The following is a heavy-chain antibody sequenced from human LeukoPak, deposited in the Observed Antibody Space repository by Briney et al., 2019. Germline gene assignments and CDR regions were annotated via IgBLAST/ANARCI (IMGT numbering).Heavy chain of an antibody. V-gene: IGHV3-21*01. CDR1: GFTFSSYS. Sequence: GGSLRLSCAASGFTFSSYSMNWVRQAPGKGLEWVSSISSSSSYIYYADSVKGRFTISRDNAKNSLYLQMNSLRAEDTAVYYCARGGHSSSGDFDYWGQGTLVTVSS. D-gene: IGHD6-6*01. J-gene: IGHJ4*02. CDR3: ARGGHSSSGDFDY. CDR2: ISSSSSYI.